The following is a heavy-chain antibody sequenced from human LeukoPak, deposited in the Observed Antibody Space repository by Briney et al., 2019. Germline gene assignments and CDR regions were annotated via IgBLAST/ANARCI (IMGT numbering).Heavy chain of an antibody. CDR2: INSDGSST. Sequence: PGGSLRLSCAASGFTFSSYWMHWVRQAPGKGLVWVSRINSDGSSTSYADSGKGRFTISRDNAKNTLYLQMNSLRAEDTAVYYCARAAGSAAAILIDYYYYGMDVWGQGTTVTVSS. CDR3: ARAAGSAAAILIDYYYYGMDV. V-gene: IGHV3-74*01. CDR1: GFTFSSYW. D-gene: IGHD2-2*02. J-gene: IGHJ6*02.